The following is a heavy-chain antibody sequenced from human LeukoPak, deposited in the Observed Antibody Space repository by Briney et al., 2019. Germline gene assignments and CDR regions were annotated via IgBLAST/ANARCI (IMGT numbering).Heavy chain of an antibody. CDR2: INPNSGGT. Sequence: ASVKVSCKASGYTFTGYYMHWVRQAPGQGLEWMGWINPNSGGTNYAQKFQGRVTMTRDTSISTAYMELSRLRSDDTAVYYCARDDRGPFYYDFWSGFYYYMDVWGKGTTVTVSS. CDR1: GYTFTGYY. V-gene: IGHV1-2*02. CDR3: ARDDRGPFYYDFWSGFYYYMDV. D-gene: IGHD3-3*01. J-gene: IGHJ6*03.